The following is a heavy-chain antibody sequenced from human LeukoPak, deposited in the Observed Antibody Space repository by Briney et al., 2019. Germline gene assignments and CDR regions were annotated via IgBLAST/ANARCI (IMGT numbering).Heavy chain of an antibody. J-gene: IGHJ4*02. Sequence: AGGSLRLSCAASGFTFSSYAMSWVRQAPGKGLEWVSTISGSGGSTNYADSVKGRFTISRDNSKNTLYLQMNSLRAEDTAVYYCAKFGVGATYFDYWGQGTLVTVSS. CDR2: ISGSGGST. V-gene: IGHV3-23*01. CDR3: AKFGVGATYFDY. CDR1: GFTFSSYA. D-gene: IGHD1-26*01.